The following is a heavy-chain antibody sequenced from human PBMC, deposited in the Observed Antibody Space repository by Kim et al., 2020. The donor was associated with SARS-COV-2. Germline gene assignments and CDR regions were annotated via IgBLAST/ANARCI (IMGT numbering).Heavy chain of an antibody. CDR1: GGSISSGGYY. V-gene: IGHV4-31*03. J-gene: IGHJ6*02. CDR3: ARDSYGGNSGGLYYYYGMDV. Sequence: SETLSLTCTVSGGSISSGGYYWSWIRQHPGKGLEWIGYIYYSGSTYYNPSLKSRVTISVDTSKNQFSLKLSSVTAADTAVYYCARDSYGGNSGGLYYYYGMDVWGQGTTVTVSS. D-gene: IGHD4-17*01. CDR2: IYYSGST.